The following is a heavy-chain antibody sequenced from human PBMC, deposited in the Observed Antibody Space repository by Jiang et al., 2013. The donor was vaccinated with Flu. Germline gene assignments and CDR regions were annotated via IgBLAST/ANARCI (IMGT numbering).Heavy chain of an antibody. J-gene: IGHJ4*02. CDR2: ISAYNGNT. D-gene: IGHD5-18*01. Sequence: GLEWMGWISAYNGNTNYAQKLQGRVTMTTDTSTSTAYMELRSLRSDDTAVYYCARSGYSYGYNSFDYWGQGTLVTVSS. V-gene: IGHV1-18*01. CDR3: ARSGYSYGYNSFDY.